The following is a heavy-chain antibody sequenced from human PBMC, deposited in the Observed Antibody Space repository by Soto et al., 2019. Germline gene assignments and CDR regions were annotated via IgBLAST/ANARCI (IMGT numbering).Heavy chain of an antibody. CDR2: ISYYGTNE. J-gene: IGHJ4*02. V-gene: IGHV3-30*18. CDR1: GFTFSGYG. Sequence: PGGSLRLACEASGFTFSGYGMHWVRQAPGKGLGWVAVISYYGTNEYYEDSVKGRFTISRDNSKNTLYLQMNSLRIEDTAVYFCAKEEPSWRCSLDYWGQGSRVTVSS. D-gene: IGHD3-3*01. CDR3: AKEEPSWRCSLDY.